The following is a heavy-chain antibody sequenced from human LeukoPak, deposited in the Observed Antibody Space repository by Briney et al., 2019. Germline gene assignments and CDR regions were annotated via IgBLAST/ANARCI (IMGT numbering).Heavy chain of an antibody. D-gene: IGHD2-2*01. CDR1: GFTFSSYG. J-gene: IGHJ4*02. CDR2: INSDGTST. CDR3: ARDLSGCSSTSCFGTFGY. V-gene: IGHV3-74*01. Sequence: GGSLRLSCAASGFTFSSYGMHWVRQAPGKGLVWVSRINSDGTSTSYADSVKGRFTISRDDAKNTLYLQMNSLRAEDTAVYYCARDLSGCSSTSCFGTFGYWGQGTLVTVSS.